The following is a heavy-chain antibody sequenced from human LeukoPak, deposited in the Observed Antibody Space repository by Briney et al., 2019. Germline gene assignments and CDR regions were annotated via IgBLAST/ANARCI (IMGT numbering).Heavy chain of an antibody. Sequence: ASVKVPRKPSGYTFTDYYMHWVRQAPGQGLEWMGWINPNSGGTNYAQKFQGRVTMTRDTSISTAYMELSRLRSDDTAVYYCAREGPIVGATHLVDYWGQGTLVTVSS. CDR1: GYTFTDYY. J-gene: IGHJ4*02. CDR2: INPNSGGT. V-gene: IGHV1-2*02. D-gene: IGHD1-26*01. CDR3: AREGPIVGATHLVDY.